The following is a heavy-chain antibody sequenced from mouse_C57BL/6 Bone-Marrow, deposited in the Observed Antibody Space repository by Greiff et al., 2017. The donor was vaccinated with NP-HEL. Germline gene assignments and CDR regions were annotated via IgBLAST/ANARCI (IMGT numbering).Heavy chain of an antibody. CDR2: SRNKANDYTT. V-gene: IGHV7-1*01. Sequence: EVQVVESGGGLVQSGRSLRLSCATSGFTFSDFYMEWVRQAPGKGLEWIAASRNKANDYTTEYSASVKGRFIVSRDTSQSILYLQMNALRAEDTAIYYCAREDDGYYYYAMDYWGQGTSVTVSS. J-gene: IGHJ4*01. CDR3: AREDDGYYYYAMDY. D-gene: IGHD2-3*01. CDR1: GFTFSDFY.